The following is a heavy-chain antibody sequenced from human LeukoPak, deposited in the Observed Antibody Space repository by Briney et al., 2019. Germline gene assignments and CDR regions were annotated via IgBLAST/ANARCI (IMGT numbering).Heavy chain of an antibody. J-gene: IGHJ3*01. V-gene: IGHV3-48*04. Sequence: GGSLRLSCAASGFTFSSYNMNWVRQAPGKGLEWVSYISSSSSTIYYADSVKGRFTISRDNAKNSLYLQMNSLRAEDTAVYYCARRGGGNDFWSGRTTDGFALWGQGTMVTVSS. D-gene: IGHD3-3*01. CDR2: ISSSSSTI. CDR3: ARRGGGNDFWSGRTTDGFAL. CDR1: GFTFSSYN.